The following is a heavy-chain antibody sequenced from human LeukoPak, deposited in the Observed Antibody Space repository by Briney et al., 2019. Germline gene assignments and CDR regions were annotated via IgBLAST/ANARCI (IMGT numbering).Heavy chain of an antibody. CDR2: INHSGST. CDR1: GGSFSGYY. J-gene: IGHJ4*02. D-gene: IGHD1-14*01. Sequence: SETLSLTCAVYGGSFSGYYWSWIRQPPGKGLEWIGEINHSGSTNYNPSLKSRVTISVDTSKNQFSLKLSSVTAADTAVYYCASDIITGPPRFDYWGQGTLVTVSS. CDR3: ASDIITGPPRFDY. V-gene: IGHV4-34*01.